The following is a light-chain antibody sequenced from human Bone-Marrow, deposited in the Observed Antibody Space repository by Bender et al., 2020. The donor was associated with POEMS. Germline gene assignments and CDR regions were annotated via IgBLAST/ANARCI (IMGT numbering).Light chain of an antibody. CDR3: QAWDSSSVV. Sequence: SYDLTQPSSVSVSPGQTARITCSGDALGKKYGRWFQQKPGQAPVLVINKDTERPPGIPERFSGFRSGTTVTLTISGAQVEDEADYYCQAWDSSSVVFGGGTKLTVL. V-gene: IGLV3-27*01. CDR1: ALGKKY. CDR2: KDT. J-gene: IGLJ2*01.